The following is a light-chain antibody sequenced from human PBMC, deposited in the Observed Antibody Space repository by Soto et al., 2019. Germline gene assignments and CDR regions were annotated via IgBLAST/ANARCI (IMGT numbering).Light chain of an antibody. CDR1: QSVLLSSNNRNY. Sequence: DIVMTQSPDSLAVSLGERATINFKSSQSVLLSSNNRNYLTWYQQRPGQPPKLLIYWASTRESGVPDRFSGSGSGTDFTLTISSLQAEDVAVYYCQQYYGAPWTFGQGTKVDI. CDR2: WAS. J-gene: IGKJ1*01. CDR3: QQYYGAPWT. V-gene: IGKV4-1*01.